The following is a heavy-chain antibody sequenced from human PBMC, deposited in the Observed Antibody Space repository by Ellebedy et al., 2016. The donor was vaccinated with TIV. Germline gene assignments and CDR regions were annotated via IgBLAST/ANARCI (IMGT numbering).Heavy chain of an antibody. J-gene: IGHJ4*02. CDR1: GGSISSSSYY. Sequence: MPSETLSLTCTVSGGSISSSSYYWGWIRQPPGKGLEWIGSIYYSGSTYYNPSLKSRVTISVGTSKNQFSLKLSSVTAADTAVHYCARQGHSSGWYVGEYYFDYWGQGTLVTVSS. CDR3: ARQGHSSGWYVGEYYFDY. V-gene: IGHV4-39*01. D-gene: IGHD6-19*01. CDR2: IYYSGST.